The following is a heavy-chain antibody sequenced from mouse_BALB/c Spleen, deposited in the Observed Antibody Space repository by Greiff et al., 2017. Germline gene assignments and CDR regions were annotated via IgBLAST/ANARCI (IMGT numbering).Heavy chain of an antibody. Sequence: LVESGPELVKPGASVKMSCKASGYTFTSYVMHWVKQKPGQGLEWIGYINPYNDGTKYNEKFKGKATLTSDKSSSTAYMELSSLTSEDSAVYYCGAREYAMDYWGQGTSVTVSS. CDR2: INPYNDGT. CDR3: GAREYAMDY. CDR1: GYTFTSYV. V-gene: IGHV1-14*01. J-gene: IGHJ4*01. D-gene: IGHD3-1*01.